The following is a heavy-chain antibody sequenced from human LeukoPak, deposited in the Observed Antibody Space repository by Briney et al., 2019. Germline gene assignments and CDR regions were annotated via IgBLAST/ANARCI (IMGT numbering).Heavy chain of an antibody. CDR2: IYYSGST. CDR1: GGSISSSSYY. J-gene: IGHJ5*02. V-gene: IGHV4-39*01. CDR3: ARGVVAAPAIRWFDP. D-gene: IGHD2-15*01. Sequence: SETLSLTCTVSGGSISSSSYYWGWIRQPPGKGLEWIGSIYYSGSTYYNPSLKSRVTISVDTSKNQFSLKLSSVTAADTAVYYCARGVVAAPAIRWFDPWGQGTLVTVSS.